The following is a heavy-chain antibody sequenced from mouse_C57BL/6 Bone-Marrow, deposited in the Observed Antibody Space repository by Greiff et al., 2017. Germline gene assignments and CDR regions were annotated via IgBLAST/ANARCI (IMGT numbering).Heavy chain of an antibody. V-gene: IGHV1-64*01. J-gene: IGHJ2*01. CDR3: ARWGSLFGY. CDR1: GYTFTSYW. Sequence: VQLQESGAELVKPGASVKLSCKASGYTFTSYWMHWVKQRPGQGLEWIGMIHPNSGSTNYNEKFKSKATLTVDKSSSTAYMQLSSLTSEDSAVYYCARWGSLFGYWGQGTTLTVSS. CDR2: IHPNSGST.